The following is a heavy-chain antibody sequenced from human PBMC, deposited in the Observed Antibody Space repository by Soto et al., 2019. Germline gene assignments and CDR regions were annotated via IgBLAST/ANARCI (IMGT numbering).Heavy chain of an antibody. CDR2: ISSSGSTI. D-gene: IGHD3-16*01. J-gene: IGHJ6*03. V-gene: IGHV3-11*01. CDR3: ARPFEPGGYYYYYMDV. Sequence: GGSLRLSCAASGFTFSDYYMSWIRQAPGKGLEWVSYISSSGSTIYYADSVKGRFTISRDNAKNSLYLQMNSLRAEDTAVYYCARPFEPGGYYYYYMDVWGKGTTVTVSS. CDR1: GFTFSDYY.